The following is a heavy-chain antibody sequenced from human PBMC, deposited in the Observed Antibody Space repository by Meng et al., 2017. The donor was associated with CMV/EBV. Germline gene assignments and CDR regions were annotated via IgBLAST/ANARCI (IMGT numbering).Heavy chain of an antibody. J-gene: IGHJ6*02. CDR2: IIPIFGTA. D-gene: IGHD1-7*01. V-gene: IGHV1-69*05. CDR3: PGGRLELGYYYYYGMDV. Sequence: SVKVSYKASGGTFSSYAISWVRQAPGQGLEWMGGIIPIFGTANYAQKFQGRVTITTDESTSTAYMELSSLRSEDTAVYYCPGGRLELGYYYYYGMDVWGQGTTVTVSS. CDR1: GGTFSSYA.